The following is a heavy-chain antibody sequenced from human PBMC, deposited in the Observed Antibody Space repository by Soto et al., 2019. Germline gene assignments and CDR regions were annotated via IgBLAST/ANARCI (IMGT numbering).Heavy chain of an antibody. CDR1: GGTFSSDI. Sequence: ASVKVSCKASGGTFSSDIISWVRQAPGQGLEWMGGIIPIFGTANYAQKLQGRVTITADKSTSTAYMELSTLTSEDTAVYYCARVIVGTTTDYYYGMDVWGQGTTVTV. CDR3: ARVIVGTTTDYYYGMDV. CDR2: IIPIFGTA. J-gene: IGHJ6*02. V-gene: IGHV1-69*06. D-gene: IGHD1-26*01.